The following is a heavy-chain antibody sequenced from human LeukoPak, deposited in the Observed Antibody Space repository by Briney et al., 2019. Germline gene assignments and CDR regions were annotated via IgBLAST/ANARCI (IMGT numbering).Heavy chain of an antibody. Sequence: KSSETLSLTCAVYGGSFSGYYWSWIRQPPGKGLEWIGEINHSGSTNYNPSLKSRVTISVDTSKNQFSLKLGSVTAADTAVYYCARSPYYYDSSQGLYYFDYWGQGTLVTVSS. CDR3: ARSPYYYDSSQGLYYFDY. V-gene: IGHV4-34*01. CDR2: INHSGST. D-gene: IGHD3-22*01. CDR1: GGSFSGYY. J-gene: IGHJ4*02.